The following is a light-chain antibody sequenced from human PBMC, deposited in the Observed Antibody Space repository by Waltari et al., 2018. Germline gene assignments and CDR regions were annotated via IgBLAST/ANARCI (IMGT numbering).Light chain of an antibody. J-gene: IGKJ4*01. CDR1: QSLLYSNGYNY. Sequence: DIVMTQSPLSLPVTPGAPASISCRSSQSLLYSNGYNYLDWYLQKPGQSPQLLIYLGSNRASGVPDRLSGSGSGTDFTLKISRVEAEDVGVYYCMQALQTPLTFGGGTKVEIK. CDR3: MQALQTPLT. CDR2: LGS. V-gene: IGKV2-28*01.